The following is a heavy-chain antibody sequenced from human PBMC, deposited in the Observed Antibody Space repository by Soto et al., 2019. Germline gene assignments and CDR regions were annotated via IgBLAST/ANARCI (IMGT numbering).Heavy chain of an antibody. CDR3: ASMRFPHRSVAYDY. CDR2: IYHSGST. CDR1: GGSISSSNW. J-gene: IGHJ4*02. Sequence: SETLSLTCAVSGGSISSSNWWSWVRQPPGKGLEWIGEIYHSGSTNYNPSLKSRVTISVDKSKNQFSLKLSSVTAADTAVYYCASMRFPHRSVAYDYWGQGTLVTVSS. V-gene: IGHV4-4*02. D-gene: IGHD6-19*01.